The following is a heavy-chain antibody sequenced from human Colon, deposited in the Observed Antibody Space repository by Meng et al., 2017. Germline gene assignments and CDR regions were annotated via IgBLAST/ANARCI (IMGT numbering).Heavy chain of an antibody. CDR3: ARESADGGSFDL. CDR2: INPRTGDT. CDR1: GYTLY. Sequence: QVQLVQSGAEVKKPGASVTVSCKASGYTLYIHWVRLRPGEGLEWMGWINPRTGDTKSAQSFQGRVTMTRDTSTTTFSMDLRSLTTDDSAIYFCARESADGGSFDLWGQGTLVTVSS. V-gene: IGHV1-2*02. D-gene: IGHD2-15*01. J-gene: IGHJ4*02.